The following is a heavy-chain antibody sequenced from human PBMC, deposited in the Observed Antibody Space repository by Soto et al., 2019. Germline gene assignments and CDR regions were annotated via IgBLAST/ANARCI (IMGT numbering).Heavy chain of an antibody. Sequence: QVQLVQSGAEVKKPGASVKVSCKASGYTFTGYYMHWVRQAPGQGLEWMGWINPNSGDTNYAQKFQGWVTMTRDTSISTAYMELSRLRSDDTAVYYCARTSIAVAGNFDYWGQGTLVTVSS. CDR2: INPNSGDT. CDR1: GYTFTGYY. CDR3: ARTSIAVAGNFDY. J-gene: IGHJ4*02. V-gene: IGHV1-2*04. D-gene: IGHD6-19*01.